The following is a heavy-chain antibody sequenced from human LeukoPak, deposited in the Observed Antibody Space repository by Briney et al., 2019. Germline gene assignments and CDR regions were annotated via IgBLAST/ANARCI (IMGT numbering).Heavy chain of an antibody. V-gene: IGHV3-11*04. D-gene: IGHD3-16*01. CDR1: GFTFSDYY. Sequence: GGSLRLSCAASGFTFSDYYMTWIRQAPGKGLEWVSYISSSGSTIYYADSVKGRFTISGDNAKNSLYLQMNSLRAEDTAVYYCARTIPRGGGGLSNFDYWGQGTLVTVSS. CDR3: ARTIPRGGGGLSNFDY. CDR2: ISSSGSTI. J-gene: IGHJ4*02.